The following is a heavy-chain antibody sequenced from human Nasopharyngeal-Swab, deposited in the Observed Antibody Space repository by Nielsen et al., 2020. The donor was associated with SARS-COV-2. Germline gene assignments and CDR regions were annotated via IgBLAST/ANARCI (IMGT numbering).Heavy chain of an antibody. V-gene: IGHV4-59*01. J-gene: IGHJ3*02. Sequence: RQAPGKGLEWIGSIYYSGSTNYNPSLKSRVTISVDTSKNQFSLKLSSVTAADTAVYYCARGGGSGSYYNDDAFDIWGQGTMVTVSS. CDR2: IYYSGST. CDR3: ARGGGSGSYYNDDAFDI. D-gene: IGHD3-10*01.